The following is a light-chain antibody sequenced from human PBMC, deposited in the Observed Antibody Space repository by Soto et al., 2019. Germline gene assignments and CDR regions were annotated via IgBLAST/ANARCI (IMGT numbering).Light chain of an antibody. CDR1: SSDIGGYTY. CDR2: DVS. J-gene: IGLJ1*01. V-gene: IGLV2-11*01. Sequence: QSVLTQPRSVSGSPGQSVTISCTGTSSDIGGYTYVSWYQQHPGKAPKVIIYDVSERPSGVPDRFPGSKSGNTASLTISGLXPEDEADYYCCSFAGPQSFEVFGEGTKVTVL. CDR3: CSFAGPQSFEV.